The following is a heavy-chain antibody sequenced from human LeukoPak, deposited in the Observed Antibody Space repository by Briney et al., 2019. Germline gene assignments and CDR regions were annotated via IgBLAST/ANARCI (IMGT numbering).Heavy chain of an antibody. D-gene: IGHD6-13*01. V-gene: IGHV4-59*08. CDR2: IYYSGST. Sequence: PSETLSLTCTVSGGSISSYYWSWIRQPPGKGLEWIGYIYYSGSTNYNPSLKSRVTISVDTSMNQFSLRLSSVTAADTAVYYCARQLPAAGLTYYYYYGMDVWGQGTTVTVSS. CDR3: ARQLPAAGLTYYYYYGMDV. CDR1: GGSISSYY. J-gene: IGHJ6*02.